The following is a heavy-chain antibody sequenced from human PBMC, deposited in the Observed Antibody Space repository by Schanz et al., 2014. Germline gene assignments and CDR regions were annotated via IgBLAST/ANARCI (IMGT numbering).Heavy chain of an antibody. D-gene: IGHD6-13*01. J-gene: IGHJ4*02. Sequence: QVHLVQSGAEVKKPGSSVKVSCKASGYTFTSYSMHWVRQAPGQGLEWMGIINLSGGSTNNAQKFQGRLAMTRDTSTSTVYMELSSLRSEDTAVYYCARDGVDAAAGGNYWGQGTLVTVSS. V-gene: IGHV1-46*03. CDR3: ARDGVDAAAGGNY. CDR2: INLSGGST. CDR1: GYTFTSYS.